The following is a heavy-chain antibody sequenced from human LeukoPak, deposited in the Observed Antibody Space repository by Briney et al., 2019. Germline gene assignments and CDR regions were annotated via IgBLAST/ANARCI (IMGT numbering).Heavy chain of an antibody. J-gene: IGHJ6*04. V-gene: IGHV3-21*01. CDR2: ISSSSSYI. D-gene: IGHD3-3*01. CDR1: GFTFSSYS. CDR3: ARGAPITIFGVVTPVDV. Sequence: GGSLRLSCAASGFTFSSYSMNWVRQAPGKGLEWVSSISSSSSYIYYADSVKGRFTISRDNAKNSLYLQMNSLRAEDTAVYYCARGAPITIFGVVTPVDVWGKGTTVTVSS.